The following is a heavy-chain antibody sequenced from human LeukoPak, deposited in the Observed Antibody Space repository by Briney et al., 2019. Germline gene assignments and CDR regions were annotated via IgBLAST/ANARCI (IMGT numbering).Heavy chain of an antibody. CDR1: GFTFSNDW. J-gene: IGHJ4*02. CDR3: ARGRGGSYHY. V-gene: IGHV3-74*01. CDR2: INTDGSTT. D-gene: IGHD1-26*01. Sequence: RGSPRLPCAASGFTFSNDWMHWVRQAPGKGLVWVSRINTDGSTTTYADSVKGRFTISRDNAKNTLYLQMNSLRVEDTAVYYCARGRGGSYHYWGQGTLVTVSS.